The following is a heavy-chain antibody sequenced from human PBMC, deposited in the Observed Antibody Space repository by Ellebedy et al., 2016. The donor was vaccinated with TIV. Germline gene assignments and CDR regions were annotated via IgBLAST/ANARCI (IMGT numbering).Heavy chain of an antibody. CDR3: ASVRPIVPALAVTRVRWIFDL. J-gene: IGHJ2*01. D-gene: IGHD2-15*01. Sequence: SETLSLTCTVSGGSTSSGAYYWNWIRQYPGKGLEWIGYISHTGNSYYNPSLKSRVSISIDPSKNQFSLRLSAATAADTAVYYCASVRPIVPALAVTRVRWIFDLWGRGSLVTVSS. V-gene: IGHV4-31*03. CDR2: ISHTGNS. CDR1: GGSTSSGAYY.